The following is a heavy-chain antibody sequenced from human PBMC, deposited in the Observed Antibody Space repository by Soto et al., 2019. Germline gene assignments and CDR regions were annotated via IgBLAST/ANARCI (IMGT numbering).Heavy chain of an antibody. J-gene: IGHJ4*02. CDR3: ARDEGSIAVAAPFDY. Sequence: ASVKVSCKASGYTFTSYAMHWVRQAPGQRLEWMGWINAGNGNTKYSQKFQGRVTITRDTSASTAYMELSSLRSEDTAVYYCARDEGSIAVAAPFDYGGQGTLVTVSS. CDR2: INAGNGNT. D-gene: IGHD6-19*01. V-gene: IGHV1-3*01. CDR1: GYTFTSYA.